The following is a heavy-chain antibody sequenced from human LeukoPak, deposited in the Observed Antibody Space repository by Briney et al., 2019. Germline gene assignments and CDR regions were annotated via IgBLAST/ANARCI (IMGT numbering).Heavy chain of an antibody. CDR3: ARDIDGDRYFDS. D-gene: IGHD4-17*01. CDR1: KFTFSSYA. J-gene: IGHJ4*02. Sequence: GRSLSLSCAASKFTFSSYAMHWVRRAPGKGLEWVAFISFDGTIKYYADSVKGRFTISRDNSENTMYLRMNSLRLDDTATYYCARDIDGDRYFDSWGQGTLVTVSS. CDR2: ISFDGTIK. V-gene: IGHV3-30-3*01.